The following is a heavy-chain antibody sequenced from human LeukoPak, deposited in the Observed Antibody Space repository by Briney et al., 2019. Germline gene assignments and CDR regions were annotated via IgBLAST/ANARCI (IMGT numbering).Heavy chain of an antibody. V-gene: IGHV3-64D*06. J-gene: IGHJ4*02. CDR1: GFTFSSYA. CDR3: VKPRYDFWSGYYTYYFDY. CDR2: ISSNGGST. D-gene: IGHD3-3*01. Sequence: GGALRLSCSTPGFTFSSYAKHWVRPAPGKGLEYVSAISSNGGSTYYADSVGGRFTRFKSNPRKPRYLQISRLGAEETAVYYRVKPRYDFWSGYYTYYFDYWGQGTLVTVCS.